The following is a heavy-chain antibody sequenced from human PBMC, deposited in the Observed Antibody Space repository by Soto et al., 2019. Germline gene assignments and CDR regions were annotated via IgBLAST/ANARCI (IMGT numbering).Heavy chain of an antibody. J-gene: IGHJ6*02. V-gene: IGHV1-24*01. D-gene: IGHD5-12*01. CDR1: GYTLTELS. CDR2: FDPEDGET. CDR3: ATDRVATRDYYYYYGMDV. Sequence: ASVKVSCKASGYTLTELSMHWVRQAPGKGLEWMGGFDPEDGETIYAQKFQGRVTMTEDTSTDTAYMELSSLRSEDTAVYYCATDRVATRDYYYYYGMDVWGQGTTVTVS.